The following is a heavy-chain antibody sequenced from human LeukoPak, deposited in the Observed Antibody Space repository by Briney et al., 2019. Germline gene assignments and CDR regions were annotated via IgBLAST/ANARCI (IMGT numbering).Heavy chain of an antibody. J-gene: IGHJ5*02. D-gene: IGHD3-10*01. V-gene: IGHV1-46*01. CDR3: ARDLGLRGVTNWFDP. CDR2: IDPSGGST. Sequence: GASVKVSCKASGYTFTSYGISWVRQAPGQGLEWMGIIDPSGGSTVYAQKFQGRVIMTRDTSTSTVYMELSTLRSEDTAVYYCARDLGLRGVTNWFDPWGQGTLVTVSS. CDR1: GYTFTSYG.